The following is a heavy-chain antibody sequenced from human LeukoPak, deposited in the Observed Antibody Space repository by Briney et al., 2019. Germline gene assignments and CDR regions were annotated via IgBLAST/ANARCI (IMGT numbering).Heavy chain of an antibody. D-gene: IGHD3-22*01. V-gene: IGHV3-21*01. CDR3: ARESYYYDSSGNHDAFDI. Sequence: GGSLRLSCAASGFTFSSYSMNWVRQAPGKGLEWVSSISSCSSYIYYADSVKGRFTISRDNAKNSLYLQMNSLRAEDTAVYYCARESYYYDSSGNHDAFDIWGQGTMVTVSS. CDR2: ISSCSSYI. J-gene: IGHJ3*02. CDR1: GFTFSSYS.